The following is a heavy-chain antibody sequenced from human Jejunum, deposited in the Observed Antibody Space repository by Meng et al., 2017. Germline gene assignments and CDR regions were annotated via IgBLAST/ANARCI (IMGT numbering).Heavy chain of an antibody. CDR3: TKGSMRKADY. J-gene: IGHJ4*02. CDR2: IDQDGSEK. V-gene: IGHV3-7*01. CDR1: GFTFGTYN. Sequence: GGSLRLSCAASGFTFGTYNMNWVRQAPGKGLEWVANIDQDGSEKNYVDSVKGRFTISRDNAKNSLYLQMNSLKAEDTAVYYCTKGSMRKADYWGQGTLVTVSS.